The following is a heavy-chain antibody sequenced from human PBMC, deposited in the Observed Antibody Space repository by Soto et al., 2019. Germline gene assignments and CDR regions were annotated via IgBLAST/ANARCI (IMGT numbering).Heavy chain of an antibody. CDR3: SVSYPCHY. Sequence: EVQLFDSGGGLVQPGRSLRISCAASGCTFTSYAISWVRQAQYKGRECVARSSRSGENTYYEDSVKGRLTISRDDAKNPMSLQMSSLRSEDTSVSYCSVSYPCHYWGQGTLVTVSS. V-gene: IGHV3-23*01. CDR2: SSRSGENT. J-gene: IGHJ4*02. CDR1: GCTFTSYA.